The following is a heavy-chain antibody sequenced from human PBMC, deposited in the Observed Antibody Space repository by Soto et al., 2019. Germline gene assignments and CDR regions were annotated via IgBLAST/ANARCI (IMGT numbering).Heavy chain of an antibody. CDR2: ISYDGSNM. CDR3: ASISTWRGWFYP. CDR1: GFTFNNFP. Sequence: QVQLVESGGGVAQPGRSLRLSCAASGFTFNNFPMHWVRGATGKGLEWVAVISYDGSNMDYADSLKGRFTISRDNSKNTLYLQMNSLTPEDTAVLYCASISTWRGWFYPWGQGLLVTVSS. D-gene: IGHD3-3*02. V-gene: IGHV3-30*04. J-gene: IGHJ5*02.